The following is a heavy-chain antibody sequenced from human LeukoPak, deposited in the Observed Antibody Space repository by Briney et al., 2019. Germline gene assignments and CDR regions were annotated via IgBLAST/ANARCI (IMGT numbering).Heavy chain of an antibody. CDR1: GYSFTSYG. V-gene: IGHV5-10-1*01. D-gene: IGHD3-22*01. Sequence: GESLKISCKGSGYSFTSYGISWVRQMPGKGLEWMGRIDPSDSYTNYSPSFQGHVTISADKSISTAYLQWSSLKASDTAMYYCARLDTMILRAFDIGGQGTMVTVSS. CDR3: ARLDTMILRAFDI. CDR2: IDPSDSYT. J-gene: IGHJ3*02.